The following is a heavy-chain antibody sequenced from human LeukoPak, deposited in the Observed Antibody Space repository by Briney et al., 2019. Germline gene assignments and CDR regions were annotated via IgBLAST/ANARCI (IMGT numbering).Heavy chain of an antibody. J-gene: IGHJ4*02. V-gene: IGHV3-23*01. D-gene: IGHD3-22*01. Sequence: GGSLRLSCAASGFTFTTYAINWVRQAPGKGLEWVSAISGSGGSTYYADSVKGRFTISRDNSKNTLCLQMNSLRAEDTAVYYCTRRTYDSSGYDYWGQGTLVTVSS. CDR2: ISGSGGST. CDR3: TRRTYDSSGYDY. CDR1: GFTFTTYA.